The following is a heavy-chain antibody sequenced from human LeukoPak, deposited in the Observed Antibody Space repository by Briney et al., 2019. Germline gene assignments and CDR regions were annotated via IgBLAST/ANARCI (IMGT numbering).Heavy chain of an antibody. D-gene: IGHD3-22*01. V-gene: IGHV1-18*01. J-gene: IGHJ4*02. CDR3: ARNHYYDSSGQPYYFDY. CDR2: ISAYNGNT. Sequence: ASVKVSCEASGYTFTSYGISWVRQAPGQGLEWMGWISAYNGNTNYAQKLQGRVTMTTDTSTSTAYMELRSLRSDDTAVYYCARNHYYDSSGQPYYFDYWGQGTLVTVSS. CDR1: GYTFTSYG.